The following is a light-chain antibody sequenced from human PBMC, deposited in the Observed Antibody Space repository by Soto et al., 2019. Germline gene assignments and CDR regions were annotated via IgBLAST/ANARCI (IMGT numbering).Light chain of an antibody. CDR2: DVS. J-gene: IGLJ1*01. Sequence: QSVLTQPASVSGSPGQSIAISCTGTSSDVGGYNYVSWYQQHPGKAPKLLINDVSNRPSGVSSRFSGSKSGNTASLTISGLQADDEADYYSSSYTISSTYVFGTGTNVTVL. CDR3: SSYTISSTYV. CDR1: SSDVGGYNY. V-gene: IGLV2-14*01.